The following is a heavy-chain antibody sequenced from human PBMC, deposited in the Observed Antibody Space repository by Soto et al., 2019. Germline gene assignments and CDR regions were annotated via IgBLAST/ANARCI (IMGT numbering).Heavy chain of an antibody. J-gene: IGHJ4*02. V-gene: IGHV4-31*03. CDR3: ASGNAWEALLAY. D-gene: IGHD1-26*01. Sequence: QVQLQESGPGLVKPSQTLSLTCTVSGASINSGGYYWSWIRHLPGKGLEWIGYNYFSGSTYYNPSLGSRVTISLETSQNQFSLKLSSVTAADTAVYYCASGNAWEALLAYWGQGTLVTVSS. CDR2: NYFSGST. CDR1: GASINSGGYY.